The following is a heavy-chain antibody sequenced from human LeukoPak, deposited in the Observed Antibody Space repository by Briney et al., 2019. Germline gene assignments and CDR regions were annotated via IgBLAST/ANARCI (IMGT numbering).Heavy chain of an antibody. Sequence: GGSLRLSCAASGFTVSSNYMGWVRQAPGKRLEWVSVIYSGGSTYYADSVKGRFTISRDNSKNTLYLQMNSLRAEDTAVYYCARDVRDIVVVPAAMIHYYYYYMDVWGKGTTVTISS. CDR2: IYSGGST. CDR3: ARDVRDIVVVPAAMIHYYYYYMDV. D-gene: IGHD2-2*01. V-gene: IGHV3-66*01. CDR1: GFTVSSNY. J-gene: IGHJ6*03.